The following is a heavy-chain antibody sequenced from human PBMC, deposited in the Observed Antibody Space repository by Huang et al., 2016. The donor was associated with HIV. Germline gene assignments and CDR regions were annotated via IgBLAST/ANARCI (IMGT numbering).Heavy chain of an antibody. CDR3: ARGSLEYSVSSSLDY. CDR2: RVPVCDSP. CDR1: GGPFRSYS. Sequence: QVQLLQSGAEVKKPGSSVKVSCKASGGPFRSYSLAWVRQAPGQGLEWLASRVPVCDSPNYAQKLQGRVRVTADESTSTVYMDVRDLRPDDTAVYFCARGSLEYSVSSSLDYWGQGTHVTVSS. D-gene: IGHD4-4*01. J-gene: IGHJ4*02. V-gene: IGHV1-69*13.